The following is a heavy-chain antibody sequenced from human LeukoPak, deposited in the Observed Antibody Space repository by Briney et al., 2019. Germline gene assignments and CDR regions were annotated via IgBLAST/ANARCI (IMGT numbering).Heavy chain of an antibody. V-gene: IGHV3-30*18. D-gene: IGHD3-10*01. CDR3: AKDRPMGDY. CDR1: GFTFSSYG. Sequence: GGSLRLSCAASGFTFSSYGMNWVRQAPGKGLEWVAVISYDGSNKYYADSVKGRFTISRDNSKNTLYLQMNSLRAEDTAVYYCAKDRPMGDYWGQGTLVTVSS. CDR2: ISYDGSNK. J-gene: IGHJ4*02.